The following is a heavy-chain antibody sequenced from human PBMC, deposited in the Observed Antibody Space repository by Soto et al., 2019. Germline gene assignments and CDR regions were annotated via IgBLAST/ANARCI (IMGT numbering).Heavy chain of an antibody. Sequence: GGSLRLSCAASGFTFSSYAMSWVRQAPGKGLEWVSAISGSGGSTYYADSVKGRFTISRDNSKNTLYLQMNSLRAEDTAVYYCAKVMYYYDSSGYNWFDPWGQGTLVTVSS. D-gene: IGHD3-22*01. J-gene: IGHJ5*02. CDR1: GFTFSSYA. CDR2: ISGSGGST. CDR3: AKVMYYYDSSGYNWFDP. V-gene: IGHV3-23*01.